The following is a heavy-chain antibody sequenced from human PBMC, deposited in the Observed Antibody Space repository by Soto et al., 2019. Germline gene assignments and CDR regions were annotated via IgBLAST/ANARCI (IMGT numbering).Heavy chain of an antibody. CDR2: THHSGST. Sequence: PSETLSLTCAVYGGSLIGNYWGWIRQPPGKGLEWIGETHHSGSTAYNPSLKSRVTISVDTSRNQFSLKLNSVTAADTAVYYCARTTAAIHLNYWSQGTLVTVSS. D-gene: IGHD2-21*02. CDR1: GGSLIGNY. J-gene: IGHJ4*02. V-gene: IGHV4-34*01. CDR3: ARTTAAIHLNY.